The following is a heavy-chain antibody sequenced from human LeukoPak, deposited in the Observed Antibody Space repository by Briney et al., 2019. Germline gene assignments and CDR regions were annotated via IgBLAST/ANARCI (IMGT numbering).Heavy chain of an antibody. CDR2: INSDGSST. CDR3: ASSITIFGVVIPLGY. D-gene: IGHD3-3*01. CDR1: GFTFSSYW. J-gene: IGHJ4*02. Sequence: PGGSLRLSCAASGFTFSSYWMHWVRRAPGKGLVWVSRINSDGSSTSYADSVKGRFTISRDNAKNTLYLQMNSLRAEDTAVYYCASSITIFGVVIPLGYWGQGTLVTVSS. V-gene: IGHV3-74*01.